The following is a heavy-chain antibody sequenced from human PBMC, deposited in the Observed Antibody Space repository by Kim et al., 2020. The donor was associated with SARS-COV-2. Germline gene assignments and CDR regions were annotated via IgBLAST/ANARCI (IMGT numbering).Heavy chain of an antibody. CDR3: ARHRSSWYPPYYYGMDV. D-gene: IGHD6-13*01. CDR2: MNPNSGNT. J-gene: IGHJ6*02. Sequence: ASVKVSCKASGYTFTSYDINWVRQATGQGLEWMGWMNPNSGNTGYAQKFQGRVTMTRNTSISTAYMELSSLRSEDTAVYYCARHRSSWYPPYYYGMDVWGQGDTVTVSS. CDR1: GYTFTSYD. V-gene: IGHV1-8*01.